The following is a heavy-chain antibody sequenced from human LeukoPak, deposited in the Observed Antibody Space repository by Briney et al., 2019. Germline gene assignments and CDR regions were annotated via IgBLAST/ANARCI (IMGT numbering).Heavy chain of an antibody. CDR1: GGSLSSSNW. D-gene: IGHD6-13*01. J-gene: IGHJ5*02. Sequence: SETLSLTCAVSGGSLSSSNWWSWVRQPPGKGLEWIGEIYHSESTNYNPSLKSRVTISVDKSKNQFSLKLSSVTAADTAVYYCARGRGAAAGSGWFDPWGQGTLVTVSS. CDR3: ARGRGAAAGSGWFDP. CDR2: IYHSEST. V-gene: IGHV4-4*02.